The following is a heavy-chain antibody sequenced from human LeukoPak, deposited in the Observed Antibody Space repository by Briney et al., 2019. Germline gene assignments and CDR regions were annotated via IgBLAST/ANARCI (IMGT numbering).Heavy chain of an antibody. CDR2: IDPSDSYT. J-gene: IGHJ6*02. CDR3: ARQGIAAAPKDYYYYGMDV. CDR1: GYSFTSYW. Sequence: GESLKISCQGSGYSFTSYWISWVRQMPGKGLEWMGRIDPSDSYTNYSPSFQGHVTISADQSISTAYLQWSSLKASDTAMYYCARQGIAAAPKDYYYYGMDVWGQGTTVTVSS. D-gene: IGHD6-13*01. V-gene: IGHV5-10-1*01.